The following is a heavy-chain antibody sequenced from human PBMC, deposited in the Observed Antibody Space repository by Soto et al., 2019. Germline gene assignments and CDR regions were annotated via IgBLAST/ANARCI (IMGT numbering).Heavy chain of an antibody. J-gene: IGHJ4*02. CDR2: IYYSGST. CDR3: ARDYYGSGSPRSPFFY. V-gene: IGHV4-31*03. CDR1: GGSISSGGYY. Sequence: SETLSLTCTVSGGSISSGGYYWSWIRQHPGKGLEWIGYIYYSGSTYYNPSLKSRVTISVDTSKNQFSLKLSSVTAADTAVYYCARDYYGSGSPRSPFFYWGQGTLVTVSS. D-gene: IGHD3-10*01.